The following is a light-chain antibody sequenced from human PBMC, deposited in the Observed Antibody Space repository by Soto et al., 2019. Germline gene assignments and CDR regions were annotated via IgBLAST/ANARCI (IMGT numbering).Light chain of an antibody. V-gene: IGLV1-47*01. CDR1: SSNIGNNH. Sequence: QLVLTQPPSASGTPGQRVTISCSGSSSNIGNNHLFWYQQLPGTAPKLLIYKTNHRPSRVPDRFSASKSGTSASLAISGLRSEDEADYYCAAWDDSLRVWVFGGGTKLTVL. CDR2: KTN. J-gene: IGLJ3*02. CDR3: AAWDDSLRVWV.